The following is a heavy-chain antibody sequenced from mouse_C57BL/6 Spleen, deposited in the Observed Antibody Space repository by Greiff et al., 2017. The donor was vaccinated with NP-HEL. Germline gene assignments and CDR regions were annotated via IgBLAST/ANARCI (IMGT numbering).Heavy chain of an antibody. Sequence: DVQLVESGGGLVQPGGSMKLSCVASGFTFSNYWMNWVRQSPEKGLEWVAQIRLKSDNYATHYAESVKGRFTISRDDSKSSVYLQMNNLRAEDTGIYYCTEGSGYFDYWGQGTTLTVSS. CDR2: IRLKSDNYAT. D-gene: IGHD1-1*01. J-gene: IGHJ2*01. CDR1: GFTFSNYW. V-gene: IGHV6-3*01. CDR3: TEGSGYFDY.